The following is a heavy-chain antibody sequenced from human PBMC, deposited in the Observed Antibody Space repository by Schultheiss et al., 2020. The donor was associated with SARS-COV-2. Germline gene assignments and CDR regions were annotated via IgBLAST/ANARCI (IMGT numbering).Heavy chain of an antibody. CDR3: AREPNRGLLWFGASDY. J-gene: IGHJ4*02. V-gene: IGHV3-21*01. D-gene: IGHD3-10*01. CDR1: GFTFSSYA. CDR2: ISSSSSYI. Sequence: GGSLRLSCTASGFTFSSYAMSWVRQAPGKGLEWVSSISSSSSYIYYADSVKGRFTISRDNAKNSLYLQMNSLRAEDTAVYYCAREPNRGLLWFGASDYWGQGTLVTGSS.